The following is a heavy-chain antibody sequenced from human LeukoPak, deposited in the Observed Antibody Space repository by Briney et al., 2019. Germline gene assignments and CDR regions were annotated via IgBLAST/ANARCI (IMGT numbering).Heavy chain of an antibody. D-gene: IGHD6-19*01. CDR2: IWYDGSNK. V-gene: IGHV3-33*08. CDR3: AREETQEGIAVAFDY. Sequence: PGGSLRLSCAASGFTFSSYGMLWVRQAPGKGLEWVAVIWYDGSNKYYADSVKGRFTISRDNSKNTLYLQMNSLRAEDTAVYYCAREETQEGIAVAFDYWGQETLVTVSS. J-gene: IGHJ4*02. CDR1: GFTFSSYG.